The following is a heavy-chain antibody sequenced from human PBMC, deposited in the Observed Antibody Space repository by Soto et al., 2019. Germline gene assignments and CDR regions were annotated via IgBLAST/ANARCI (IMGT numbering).Heavy chain of an antibody. Sequence: SERLSLTSSLSGGSIIRYYWSWIRQPPGKGLDWIGYAYYIGYTFYNPSLQSRVNMAVDTSKNQVHLNLTSVTAADTAVYYCARDRSTYGGGGTGEVKENWFDPWGQGALVTVSS. CDR2: AYYIGYT. V-gene: IGHV4-59*01. J-gene: IGHJ5*02. CDR1: GGSIIRYY. D-gene: IGHD2-8*01. CDR3: ARDRSTYGGGGTGEVKENWFDP.